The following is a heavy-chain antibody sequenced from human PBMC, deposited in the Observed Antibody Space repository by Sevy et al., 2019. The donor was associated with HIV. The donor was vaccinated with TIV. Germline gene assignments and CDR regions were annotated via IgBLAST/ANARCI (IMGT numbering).Heavy chain of an antibody. CDR2: IYYSGST. CDR1: GGSISSYY. J-gene: IGHJ6*02. Sequence: SETLSLTCTVSGGSISSYYWSWIRQPPGKGLEWIGYIYYSGSTNYNPSLKSRVTISVDTSKNQFSLKLGSVTAADTAVYYCARGHDFWSGSSHYYYYYGMDVWGQGTTVTVSS. CDR3: ARGHDFWSGSSHYYYYYGMDV. V-gene: IGHV4-59*01. D-gene: IGHD3-3*01.